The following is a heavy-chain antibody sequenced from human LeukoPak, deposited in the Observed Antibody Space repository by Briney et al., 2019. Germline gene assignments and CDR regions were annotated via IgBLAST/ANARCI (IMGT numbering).Heavy chain of an antibody. CDR3: ARSTVGGREIHC. V-gene: IGHV6-1*01. Sequence: SQTLSLTCAISGDSVSSDSETWNWVRQSPSRGLEWLGRTYYKSKWYYDYALSVKSRITITSDTSKNQFSLQLTSVTPDDTAVYYCARSTVGGREIHCWGQGTLVTVSS. CDR2: TYYKSKWYY. CDR1: GDSVSSDSET. D-gene: IGHD1-26*01. J-gene: IGHJ4*02.